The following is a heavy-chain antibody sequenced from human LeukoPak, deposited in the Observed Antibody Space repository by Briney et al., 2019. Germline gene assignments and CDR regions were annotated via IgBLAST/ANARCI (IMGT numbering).Heavy chain of an antibody. CDR3: ARDAGDYYDSSGYSPFDY. CDR1: GYTFTGYY. CDR2: INPNSGGT. V-gene: IGHV1-2*02. Sequence: ASVKVSCKASGYTFTGYYIHWVRQAPGQGLKWMGWINPNSGGTNYAQKFQGRVTMTRDTSISTAYMELSRLRSDDTAVYYCARDAGDYYDSSGYSPFDYWGQGTLVTVSS. D-gene: IGHD3-22*01. J-gene: IGHJ4*02.